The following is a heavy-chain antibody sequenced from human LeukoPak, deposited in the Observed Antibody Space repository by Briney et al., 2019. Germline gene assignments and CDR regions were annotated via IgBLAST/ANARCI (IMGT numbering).Heavy chain of an antibody. CDR3: ARGGGGLTAMVGPFDY. D-gene: IGHD5-18*01. J-gene: IGHJ4*02. V-gene: IGHV3-64*01. CDR2: ISSNGGST. Sequence: GGSLRLSCTASGFTFSSYAMHWVRQAPGKGLEYVSAISSNGGSTYYANSVKGRFTISRDNSKNTLYLQMGSLRPEDMAVYYCARGGGGLTAMVGPFDYWGQGTLVTVSS. CDR1: GFTFSSYA.